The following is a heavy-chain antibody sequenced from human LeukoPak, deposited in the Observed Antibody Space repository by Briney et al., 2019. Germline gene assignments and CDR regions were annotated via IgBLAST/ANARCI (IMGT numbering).Heavy chain of an antibody. D-gene: IGHD3-9*01. V-gene: IGHV3-66*01. CDR2: IYSGGST. CDR3: ARNGGYDILTGYVNYYFDY. Sequence: GGSLRLSCAASGFTFSYAWMTWARQAPGKGLEWVSDIYSGGSTYYADSVKGRFAIPKDKSKNTLYLQMNSLRAEDTAVYYCARNGGYDILTGYVNYYFDYWGQGTLVTVSS. CDR1: GFTFSYAW. J-gene: IGHJ4*02.